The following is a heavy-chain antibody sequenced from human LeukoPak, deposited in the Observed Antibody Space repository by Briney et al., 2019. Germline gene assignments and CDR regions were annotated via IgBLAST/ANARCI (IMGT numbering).Heavy chain of an antibody. Sequence: SETLSLTCTVSGGSISSSSYYWGWIRQPPGKGLEWIGSIYYSGSTYYNPSLKSRVTISVDTSKNQFSLKLSSVTAADTAVYYCVRDWWFGELRYFDYWGQGTLVTVSS. CDR3: VRDWWFGELRYFDY. CDR2: IYYSGST. CDR1: GGSISSSSYY. D-gene: IGHD3-10*01. J-gene: IGHJ4*02. V-gene: IGHV4-39*07.